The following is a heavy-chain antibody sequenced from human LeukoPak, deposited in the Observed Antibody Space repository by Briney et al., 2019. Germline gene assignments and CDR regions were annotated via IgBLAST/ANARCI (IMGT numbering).Heavy chain of an antibody. V-gene: IGHV4-39*01. CDR3: ARHAHSSSQVGGFDP. D-gene: IGHD6-6*01. J-gene: IGHJ5*02. CDR2: IYYSGST. CDR1: GGSISSSSYY. Sequence: SSETLSLTCTVSGGSISSSSYYWGWIRQPPGKGLEWIGSIYYSGSTYYNPSLKSRVTISVDTSKNQFSLKLSSVTAADTAVYYCARHAHSSSQVGGFDPWGQGTLVTVSS.